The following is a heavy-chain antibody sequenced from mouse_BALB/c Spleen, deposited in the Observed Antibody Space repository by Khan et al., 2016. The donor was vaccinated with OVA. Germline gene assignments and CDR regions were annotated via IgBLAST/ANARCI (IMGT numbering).Heavy chain of an antibody. D-gene: IGHD1-1*01. CDR2: ISSGDGSYI. CDR1: GFTFSKYA. J-gene: IGHJ2*01. Sequence: EVELVESGGGLVKPGDSLKLSCAASGFTFSKYAMSWVRQTPEKRLEWVATISSGDGSYIYYPDSVKGRFTIFRDNAKNILHMQMRSLRSEDTAMYYCSRVYFGYFDYWGQGTTLTVSS. V-gene: IGHV5-9-3*01. CDR3: SRVYFGYFDY.